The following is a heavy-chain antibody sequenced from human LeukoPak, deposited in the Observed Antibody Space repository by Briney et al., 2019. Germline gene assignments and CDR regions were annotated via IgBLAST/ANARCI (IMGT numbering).Heavy chain of an antibody. Sequence: GESLKISCKGSGYSFTSYWIGWVRQMPGKGLEWMGIIYPGDSDTRYSPSFQGQVTISADKSISTAYLQWSSLKASDTAMYYCARLTESPTYYYDSSGYYGDYWGQGTLVTVSS. CDR3: ARLTESPTYYYDSSGYYGDY. J-gene: IGHJ4*02. D-gene: IGHD3-22*01. V-gene: IGHV5-51*01. CDR2: IYPGDSDT. CDR1: GYSFTSYW.